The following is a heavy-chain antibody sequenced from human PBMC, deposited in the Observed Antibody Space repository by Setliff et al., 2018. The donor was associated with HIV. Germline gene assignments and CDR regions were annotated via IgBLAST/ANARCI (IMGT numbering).Heavy chain of an antibody. V-gene: IGHV4-38-2*01. J-gene: IGHJ3*02. CDR3: AKRASYSFQI. CDR2: IYHSGST. Sequence: PSETLSLTCAVSGYSISSGYYWGWIRQPPGKGLEWIGSIYHSGSTYNNPSLKSRVTTTIDTSKNQLSLTLTSVTAADTAIYYCAKRASYSFQIWGRGTMVTVSS. D-gene: IGHD2-21*01. CDR1: GYSISSGYY.